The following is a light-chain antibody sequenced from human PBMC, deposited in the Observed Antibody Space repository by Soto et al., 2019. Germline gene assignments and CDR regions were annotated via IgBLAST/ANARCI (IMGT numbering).Light chain of an antibody. CDR3: QTWGTGMV. V-gene: IGLV4-69*01. J-gene: IGLJ3*02. CDR1: SGHSTYA. CDR2: LNTDGSH. Sequence: QSVLTQSPSASASLGASVKLTCTLSSGHSTYAIAWHQQQPEKGPRYLMKLNTDGSHNKGDGIPDRFSGSSSGAERYLTISSLQSEDEADYYCQTWGTGMVFGGGTQLTVL.